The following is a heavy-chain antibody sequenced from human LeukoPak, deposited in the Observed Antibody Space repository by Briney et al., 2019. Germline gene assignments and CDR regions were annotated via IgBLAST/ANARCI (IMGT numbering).Heavy chain of an antibody. CDR1: GFTFSSYA. V-gene: IGHV3-23*01. CDR2: ISGSGGNT. J-gene: IGHJ4*02. D-gene: IGHD2-2*01. CDR3: AKADCSSASCRRGDDD. Sequence: PGGSLRLSCAVSGFTFSSYAMSWVRQTPGKGLEWVSAISGSGGNTYYADSVKGRFTISRDNSKSTLYLQMSGLRAEDTAVYYCAKADCSSASCRRGDDDWGQGTLVTVSS.